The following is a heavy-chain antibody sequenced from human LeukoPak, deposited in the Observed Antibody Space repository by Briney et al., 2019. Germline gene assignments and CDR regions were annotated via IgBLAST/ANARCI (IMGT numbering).Heavy chain of an antibody. V-gene: IGHV5-51*01. CDR2: IYPGDSDT. Sequence: GESLKISCKGAGYSFTSYWIGWVRQLPGKGLEWMGIIYPGDSDTRYSPSFQGQVTTSADKSISTAYLQWSSLKASDTAMYYCARLRYCTGGSCYSPLAWFDPWGQGTLVTASS. CDR1: GYSFTSYW. CDR3: ARLRYCTGGSCYSPLAWFDP. J-gene: IGHJ5*02. D-gene: IGHD2-15*01.